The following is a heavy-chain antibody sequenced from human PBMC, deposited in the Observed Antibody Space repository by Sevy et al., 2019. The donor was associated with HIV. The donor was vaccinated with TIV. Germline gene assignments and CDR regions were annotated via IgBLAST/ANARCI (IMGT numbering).Heavy chain of an antibody. Sequence: GGSLRLSCAASGFTFSSYGMHWVRQAPGKGLEWVAIIWYDGSNKKYADSVKGRFSISRDNSKNTLYLQMNSLRAEDTAVYYCAREGIAVAGIGYYFHYWGQGTLVTVSS. V-gene: IGHV3-33*01. D-gene: IGHD6-19*01. CDR2: IWYDGSNK. J-gene: IGHJ4*02. CDR1: GFTFSSYG. CDR3: AREGIAVAGIGYYFHY.